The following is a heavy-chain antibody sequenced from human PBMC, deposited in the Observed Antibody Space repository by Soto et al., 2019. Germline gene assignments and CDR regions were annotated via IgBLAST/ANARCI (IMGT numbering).Heavy chain of an antibody. V-gene: IGHV3-64*01. CDR3: ARVGIVVVPAAIGSPYYYYYMDV. J-gene: IGHJ6*03. CDR2: ISSNGGST. D-gene: IGHD2-2*03. Sequence: GGSLRLSCAASGFTFSSYAMHWVRQAPGKGLEYVSAISSNGGSTYYANSVKGRFTISRDNSKNTLYLQMGSLRAEDMAVYYCARVGIVVVPAAIGSPYYYYYMDVWGKGTTVTVSS. CDR1: GFTFSSYA.